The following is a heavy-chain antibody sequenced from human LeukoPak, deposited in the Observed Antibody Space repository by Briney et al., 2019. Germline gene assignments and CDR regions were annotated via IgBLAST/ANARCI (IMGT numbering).Heavy chain of an antibody. V-gene: IGHV4-34*01. D-gene: IGHD3-10*01. CDR2: INHSGST. CDR3: ARVFGWFGEPCVDV. CDR1: GGSFSGYY. J-gene: IGHJ6*04. Sequence: MSSETLSLTCAVYGGSFSGYYWSWIRQPPGKGLEWIGEINHSGSTNYNPSLKSRVTISVDTSKNQFSLKLSSVTAADTAVYYCARVFGWFGEPCVDVWGKGTTVTVSS.